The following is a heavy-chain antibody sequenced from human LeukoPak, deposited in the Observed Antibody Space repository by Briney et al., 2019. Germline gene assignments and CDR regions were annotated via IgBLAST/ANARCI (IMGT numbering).Heavy chain of an antibody. Sequence: PSETLSLTCTVPVGSISSSSYYSGWIRQPPRKWLEWIRSIYYSGSTYYSPSLKSRVTISVNTSKNQFSMKLSSVTAADTAVYYCARQHHDYGDYVDYWGQGTLVTASS. CDR1: VGSISSSSYY. CDR3: ARQHHDYGDYVDY. CDR2: IYYSGST. J-gene: IGHJ4*02. D-gene: IGHD4-17*01. V-gene: IGHV4-39*01.